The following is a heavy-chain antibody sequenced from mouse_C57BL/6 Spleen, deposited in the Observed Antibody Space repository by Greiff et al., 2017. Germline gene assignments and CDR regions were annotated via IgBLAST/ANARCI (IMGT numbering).Heavy chain of an antibody. D-gene: IGHD1-1*02. CDR2: ISNGGGST. CDR3: ARDGGGSYGYFDV. J-gene: IGHJ1*03. V-gene: IGHV5-12*01. Sequence: EVKLVESGGGLVQPGGSLKLSCAASGFTFSDYYMYWVRQTPEKRLEWVAYISNGGGSTYYPDTVKGRFTISRDNAKNPLYLQMSRLKSEDTAMYYCARDGGGSYGYFDVWGTGTTVTVSS. CDR1: GFTFSDYY.